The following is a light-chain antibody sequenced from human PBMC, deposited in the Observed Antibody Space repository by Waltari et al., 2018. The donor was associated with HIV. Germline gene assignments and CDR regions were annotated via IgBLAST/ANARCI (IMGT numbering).Light chain of an antibody. CDR3: QQYASSEPLS. CDR2: DAT. J-gene: IGKJ3*01. CDR1: QSVTNSLRKSF. Sequence: IVLTQSPGTSSLSPGETAPLSCRASQSVTNSLRKSFLAWYQHTPGQSPRLLIHDATNRATGVPDRFSGIGYGTDFTLTISGREPEDFAVYYCQQYASSEPLSFGPGTKVDMK. V-gene: IGKV3-20*01.